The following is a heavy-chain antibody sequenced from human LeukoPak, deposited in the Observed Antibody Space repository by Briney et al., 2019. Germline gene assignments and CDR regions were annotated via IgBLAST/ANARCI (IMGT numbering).Heavy chain of an antibody. CDR2: IYYSGST. J-gene: IGHJ4*02. CDR1: GGPISSYY. Sequence: SSETLSLTCTVSGGPISSYYWSWIRQPPGKGLEWIGYIYYSGSTNYNPSLKSRVTISVDTSKNQFSLKLSSVTAADTAVYYCAREGIFGARSFDYWGQGTLVTVSS. D-gene: IGHD3-3*01. CDR3: AREGIFGARSFDY. V-gene: IGHV4-59*01.